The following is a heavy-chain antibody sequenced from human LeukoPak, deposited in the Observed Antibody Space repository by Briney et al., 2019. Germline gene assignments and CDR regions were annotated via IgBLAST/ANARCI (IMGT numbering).Heavy chain of an antibody. CDR2: IYYSGST. V-gene: IGHV4-59*01. J-gene: IGHJ4*02. D-gene: IGHD6-13*01. CDR1: GGSISSYY. CDR3: ARDLSIAARGRD. Sequence: PSETLSLTCTVSGGSISSYYWSWIRQPPGKGLEWIGYIYYSGSTNYNPSLKSRVTISVDTSKNQFSLKLSSVTAADTAVYYCARDLSIAARGRDWGQGTLVIVSS.